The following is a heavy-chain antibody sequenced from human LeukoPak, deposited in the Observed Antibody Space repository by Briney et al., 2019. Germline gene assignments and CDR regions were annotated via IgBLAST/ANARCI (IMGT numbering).Heavy chain of an antibody. Sequence: SETLSLTCAVYGGSFSGYYWSWIRQPPGKGLEWIGEINHSGSTNYNPSLKSRVTISVDTSKNQFSLKLSSVTAADTAVYYCARAGPQWLLLYANAFDIWGQGTMVTVSS. CDR3: ARAGPQWLLLYANAFDI. CDR1: GGSFSGYY. J-gene: IGHJ3*02. CDR2: INHSGST. D-gene: IGHD3-22*01. V-gene: IGHV4-34*01.